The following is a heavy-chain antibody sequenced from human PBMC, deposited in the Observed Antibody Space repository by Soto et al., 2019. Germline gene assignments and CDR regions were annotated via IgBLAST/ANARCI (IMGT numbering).Heavy chain of an antibody. J-gene: IGHJ5*02. CDR2: ISANSCDT. CDR3: ARAITIRLVAPAS. CDR1: GYTFSNYA. V-gene: IGHV1-18*01. D-gene: IGHD5-12*01. Sequence: QVNLVQAGAEVKKPGASVKVSCKASGYTFSNYALTWVRRAPGQGLEWMGWISANSCDTNYAQKFQGRVTMTTDTSTSTAYLELRRLPSDDTAVYYCARAITIRLVAPASWGQGTLVAFPS.